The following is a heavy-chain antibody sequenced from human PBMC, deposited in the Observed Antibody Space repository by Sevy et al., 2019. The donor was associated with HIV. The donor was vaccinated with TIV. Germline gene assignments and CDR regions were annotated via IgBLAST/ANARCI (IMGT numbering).Heavy chain of an antibody. CDR1: GYTFTSYG. V-gene: IGHV1-18*01. Sequence: ASVKVSCKASGYTFTSYGISWVRQAPGQGLEWMGWISAYNGNTNYAQKLQGRVTMTTDTSTRTAYMELRSLRSDDTAVYYCARAGHCSSTSCHISYYYGMDVWGQGTTVTVSS. J-gene: IGHJ6*02. CDR3: ARAGHCSSTSCHISYYYGMDV. D-gene: IGHD2-2*01. CDR2: ISAYNGNT.